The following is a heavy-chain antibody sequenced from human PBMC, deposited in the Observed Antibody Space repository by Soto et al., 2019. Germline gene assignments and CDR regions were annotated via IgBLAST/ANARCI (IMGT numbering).Heavy chain of an antibody. CDR2: INTKTGNP. CDR1: GYSFNSHA. Sequence: ASVKVSCKASGYSFNSHAVNWVRQAPGQGLEWMGWINTKTGNPTYAQGFTGQFVFSLDTSVSTAYLQICILKSEDTAVYVCVIVNNEHNGIVPWGQGTLVTVS. V-gene: IGHV7-4-1*01. CDR3: VIVNNEHNGIVP. J-gene: IGHJ5*02.